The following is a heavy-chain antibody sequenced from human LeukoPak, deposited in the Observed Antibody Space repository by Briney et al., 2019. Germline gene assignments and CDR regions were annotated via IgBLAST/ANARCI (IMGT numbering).Heavy chain of an antibody. J-gene: IGHJ3*02. CDR2: IYHSGST. CDR3: ARATYYYDSSGYWTLEFDFDI. Sequence: SETLSLTCTVSGGSISSYYWSWIRQPPGKGLEWIGSIYHSGSTYYNPSLKSRVTISVDTSKNQFSLKLSSVTAADTAVYYCARATYYYDSSGYWTLEFDFDIWGQGTMVTVSS. V-gene: IGHV4-38-2*02. D-gene: IGHD3-22*01. CDR1: GGSISSYY.